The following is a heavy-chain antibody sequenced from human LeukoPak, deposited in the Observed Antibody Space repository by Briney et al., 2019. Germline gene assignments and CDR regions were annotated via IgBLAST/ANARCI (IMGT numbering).Heavy chain of an antibody. D-gene: IGHD1-26*01. J-gene: IGHJ4*02. CDR2: ISSTSSII. CDR3: ARGEVRYDY. V-gene: IGHV3-48*01. CDR1: GFTFSNYN. Sequence: GGSLRLSCAASGFTFSNYNMSWVRQAPGKGLEWVSSISSTSSIIYYADSVKGRFTISRDNAKNSLYLQMNSLRAEDTAVYYCARGEVRYDYWGQGTLVTVSS.